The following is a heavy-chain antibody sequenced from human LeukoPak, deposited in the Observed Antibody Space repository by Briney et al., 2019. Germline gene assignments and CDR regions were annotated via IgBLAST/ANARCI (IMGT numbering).Heavy chain of an antibody. D-gene: IGHD6-19*01. CDR1: GGSISSSSYY. J-gene: IGHJ4*02. CDR2: IYYSGST. Sequence: PSETLSLTCTVSGGSISSSSYYWGWIRQPPGKGLEWIGSIYYSGSTYYNPSLKSRVTISVDTSKNQFSLKLSSVTAADTAVYYCARDQAVADTKIFDYWGQGTLVTVSS. CDR3: ARDQAVADTKIFDY. V-gene: IGHV4-39*07.